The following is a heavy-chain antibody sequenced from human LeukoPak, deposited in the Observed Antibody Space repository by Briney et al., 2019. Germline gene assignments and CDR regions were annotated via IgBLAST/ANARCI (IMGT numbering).Heavy chain of an antibody. CDR1: GFPFSSFA. V-gene: IGHV3-30*04. CDR3: ARNGGYSYGYDPYYFDY. Sequence: PGGSLRLSCEASGFPFSSFAMSWVRQAPGKGLEWVAVISYDGSNKYNAESVKGRFTISRDNSKNTLYLQMNSLRAEDTAVYYCARNGGYSYGYDPYYFDYWGQGTLVTVSS. CDR2: ISYDGSNK. D-gene: IGHD5-18*01. J-gene: IGHJ4*02.